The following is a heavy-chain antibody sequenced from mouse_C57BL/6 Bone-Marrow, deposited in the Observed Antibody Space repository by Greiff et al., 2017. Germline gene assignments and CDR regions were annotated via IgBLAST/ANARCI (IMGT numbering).Heavy chain of an antibody. CDR1: GYTFTSYW. J-gene: IGHJ4*01. Sequence: QVQLQQPGAELVKPGASVKLSCKASGYTFTSYWLHWVKQRPGQGLEWIGMIHPNSGSTNYNEKFKSKATLTVDKSSSTAYMQLSSLTSEDSAVYYCARDTVGAMDYWGQGTSVTVSS. CDR3: ARDTVGAMDY. V-gene: IGHV1-64*01. CDR2: IHPNSGST. D-gene: IGHD1-1*01.